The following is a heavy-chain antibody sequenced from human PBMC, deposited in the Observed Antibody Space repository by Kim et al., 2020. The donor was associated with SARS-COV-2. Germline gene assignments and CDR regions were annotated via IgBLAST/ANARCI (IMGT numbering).Heavy chain of an antibody. CDR1: GGSISSSNW. J-gene: IGHJ3*02. D-gene: IGHD3-22*01. V-gene: IGHV4-4*02. CDR2: IYHSGST. Sequence: SETLSLTCAVSGGSISSSNWWSWVRQPPGKGLEWIGEIYHSGSTNYNPSLKSRVTISVDKSENQFSLKLSSVTAADTAVYYCASRFTTAYAFDIWGQGTMVTVSS. CDR3: ASRFTTAYAFDI.